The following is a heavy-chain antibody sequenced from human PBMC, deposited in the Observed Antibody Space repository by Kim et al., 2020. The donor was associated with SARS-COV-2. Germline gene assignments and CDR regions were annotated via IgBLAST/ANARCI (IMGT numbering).Heavy chain of an antibody. D-gene: IGHD6-19*01. CDR2: ISYDGSRT. Sequence: GGSLRLSCAASGFTFSSHGLHWVRQAPGKGLEWVAIISYDGSRTHCADSVKGRFTFSRDNSKNTLYLQMNSLRPEDMAVYYCAKGIAVAGKGYYGLDVWGQGTTVTVSS. CDR1: GFTFSSHG. CDR3: AKGIAVAGKGYYGLDV. J-gene: IGHJ6*02. V-gene: IGHV3-30*18.